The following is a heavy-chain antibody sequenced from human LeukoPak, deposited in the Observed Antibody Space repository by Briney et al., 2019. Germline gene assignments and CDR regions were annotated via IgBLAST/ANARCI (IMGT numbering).Heavy chain of an antibody. CDR1: GSTFSSYG. V-gene: IGHV3-30*02. Sequence: QPGGSLRLSCAASGSTFSSYGMHWVRQAPGKGLEWVAFIRYDGINKYYADSVKGRFTISRDNSKNTLYLQMGSLRAEDMAVYYCARAGTKYYHLFGYYFDYWGQGTLVTVSS. D-gene: IGHD1-7*01. CDR2: IRYDGINK. J-gene: IGHJ4*02. CDR3: ARAGTKYYHLFGYYFDY.